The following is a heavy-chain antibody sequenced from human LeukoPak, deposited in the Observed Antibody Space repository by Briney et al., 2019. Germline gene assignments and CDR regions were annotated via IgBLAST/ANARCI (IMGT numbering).Heavy chain of an antibody. D-gene: IGHD2-15*01. J-gene: IGHJ6*03. V-gene: IGHV3-7*01. CDR1: GFTFSSYW. CDR3: AKDRAFYCSGGSCYMDV. CDR2: IKQDGSEK. Sequence: GGSLRLSCAASGFTFSSYWMSWVRQAPGKGLEWVANIKQDGSEKYYVDSVKGRFTISRDNAKNSLYLQMNSLRAEDTAVYYCAKDRAFYCSGGSCYMDVWGKGTTVTVSS.